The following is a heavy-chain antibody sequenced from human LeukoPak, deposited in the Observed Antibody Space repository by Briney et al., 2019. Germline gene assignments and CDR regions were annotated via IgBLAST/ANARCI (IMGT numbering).Heavy chain of an antibody. CDR3: ARQWLRFHAFDI. Sequence: PGRSLRLSCAASGFTFSSYGTHWVRQAPGKGLEWVAVISYDGSNKYYADSVKGRFTISRDNSKNTLYLQMNSLRAEDTAVYYCARQWLRFHAFDIWGQGTMVTVSS. CDR2: ISYDGSNK. J-gene: IGHJ3*02. CDR1: GFTFSSYG. D-gene: IGHD5-12*01. V-gene: IGHV3-30*03.